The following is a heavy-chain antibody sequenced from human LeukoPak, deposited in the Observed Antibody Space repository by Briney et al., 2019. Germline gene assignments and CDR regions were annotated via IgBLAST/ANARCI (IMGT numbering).Heavy chain of an antibody. D-gene: IGHD3-10*01. Sequence: GGSLRLSCAASGFAFSDSWMTWIRQAPGKGLEWVAFIKGDGSAKKYVDSVKGRFTISRDNAKNSLYLQMNSLRAEDTALYYCAKDKGSSLDYWGQGTLVTVSS. CDR1: GFAFSDSW. V-gene: IGHV3-7*03. CDR3: AKDKGSSLDY. CDR2: IKGDGSAK. J-gene: IGHJ4*02.